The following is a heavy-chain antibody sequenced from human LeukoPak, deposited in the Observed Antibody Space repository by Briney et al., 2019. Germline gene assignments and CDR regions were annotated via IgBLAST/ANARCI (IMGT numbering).Heavy chain of an antibody. CDR3: ARGRGQWLARGTNWYFDL. D-gene: IGHD6-19*01. J-gene: IGHJ2*01. V-gene: IGHV1-8*01. CDR2: INPNSGNT. CDR1: GYTFTSYD. Sequence: GASVKLSCKASGYTFTSYDINWVRQATGQGLEWMGWINPNSGNTGYAQKFKGRVTMTRNTSINPVYLELSSLRSEDTAVYYCARGRGQWLARGTNWYFDLWGRGTLVTVSS.